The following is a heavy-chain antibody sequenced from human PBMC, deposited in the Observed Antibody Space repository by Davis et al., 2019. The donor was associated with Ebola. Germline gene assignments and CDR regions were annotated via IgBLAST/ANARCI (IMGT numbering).Heavy chain of an antibody. V-gene: IGHV3-23*01. CDR1: GFTFSSYA. CDR2: ISGSGGST. D-gene: IGHD6-13*01. Sequence: GESLKISCAASGFTFSSYAMSWVRQAPGKGLEWVSAISGSGGSTYYADSVKGRFTISRDNGKNTLYLQMNSLRAEDTALYYCAKDLRYNNNWYNLDYWGQGTLVTVSS. J-gene: IGHJ4*02. CDR3: AKDLRYNNNWYNLDY.